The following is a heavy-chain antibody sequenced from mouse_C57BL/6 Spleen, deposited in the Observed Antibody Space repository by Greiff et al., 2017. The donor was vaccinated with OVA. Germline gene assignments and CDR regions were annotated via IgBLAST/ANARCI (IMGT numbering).Heavy chain of an antibody. CDR1: GFSLTSYG. CDR2: IWSGGST. Sequence: VMLVESGPGLVQPSQSLSITCTVSGFSLTSYGVHWVRQSPGKGLEWLGVIWSGGSTDYNAAFISRLSISKDNSKSQVFFKMNSLQADDTAIYYCARPYDYDGFAYWGQGTLVTVSA. V-gene: IGHV2-2*01. J-gene: IGHJ3*01. D-gene: IGHD2-4*01. CDR3: ARPYDYDGFAY.